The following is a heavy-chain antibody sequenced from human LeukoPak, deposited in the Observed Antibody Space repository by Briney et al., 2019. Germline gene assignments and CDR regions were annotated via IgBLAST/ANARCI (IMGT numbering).Heavy chain of an antibody. Sequence: PSETLSLTCTVSGGSISSYYWSWIRQPPGKGLEWIGYIYYSGSTNYNPSLKSRVTISVDTSKNQFSLKLSSVTAADTAVYYCARRKDLGGITMVRGALYYYYGMDVWGQGTTVTVSS. J-gene: IGHJ6*02. D-gene: IGHD3-10*01. CDR3: ARRKDLGGITMVRGALYYYYGMDV. CDR2: IYYSGST. V-gene: IGHV4-59*08. CDR1: GGSISSYY.